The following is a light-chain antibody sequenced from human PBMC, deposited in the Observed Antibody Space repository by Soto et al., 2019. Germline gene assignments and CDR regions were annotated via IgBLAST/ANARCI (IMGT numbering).Light chain of an antibody. CDR1: QSVSSY. V-gene: IGKV3-11*01. CDR3: QQRRDWPST. J-gene: IGKJ4*01. Sequence: EIVLTQSPATLSLSPGDRATLSCRASQSVSSYLAWYPQKTGQAPRLLIYDASNRAAGVPARFSGSGSGTDFTLTITSLEPEDFAVYYCQQRRDWPSTFGGGTKVEIK. CDR2: DAS.